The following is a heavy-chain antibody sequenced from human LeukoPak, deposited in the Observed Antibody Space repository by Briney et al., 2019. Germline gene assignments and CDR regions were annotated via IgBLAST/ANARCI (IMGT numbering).Heavy chain of an antibody. CDR1: GGSISSYY. V-gene: IGHV4-59*01. D-gene: IGHD6-13*01. CDR2: IYYSGST. CDR3: ARASKNAAGANDY. Sequence: SETLSLTCTVSGGSISSYYWSWIRQPPGKGLEWIGYIYYSGSTNYNPSLKSRVTISVDTSKNQFSLKLSSVTAADTAVYYCARASKNAAGANDYWGQGTLVTVSS. J-gene: IGHJ4*02.